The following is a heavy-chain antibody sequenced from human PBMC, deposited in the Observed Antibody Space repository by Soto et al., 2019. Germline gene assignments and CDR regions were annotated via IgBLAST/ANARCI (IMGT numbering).Heavy chain of an antibody. J-gene: IGHJ4*01. CDR3: TTDSYSAVIVVRFDY. CDR1: GFTFSSYG. V-gene: IGHV3-30*03. CDR2: ISYDGSNK. D-gene: IGHD3-22*01. Sequence: GRSLRLSCAASGFTFSSYGMHWVRQAPGKGLEWVAVISYDGSNKYYADSVKGRFTISRDNSKNTLYLEMNSLKTEDTAVYYCTTDSYSAVIVVRFDYWGRGTLVTVSS.